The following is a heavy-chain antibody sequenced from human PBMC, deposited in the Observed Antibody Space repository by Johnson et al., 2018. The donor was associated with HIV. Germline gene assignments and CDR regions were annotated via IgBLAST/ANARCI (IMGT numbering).Heavy chain of an antibody. V-gene: IGHV3-11*01. Sequence: QVQLVESGGGLVKPGGSLRLSCAASGFTFSDYYMSWIRQAPGKGLEWVSYISSSGSTIYYADSVKGRFTISRDNTKNSLYLQMNSLGAEDTDVYYGAKDRGSSNWYKDAFDIWGQGTMVTVSS. CDR2: ISSSGSTI. CDR3: AKDRGSSNWYKDAFDI. D-gene: IGHD6-13*01. J-gene: IGHJ3*02. CDR1: GFTFSDYY.